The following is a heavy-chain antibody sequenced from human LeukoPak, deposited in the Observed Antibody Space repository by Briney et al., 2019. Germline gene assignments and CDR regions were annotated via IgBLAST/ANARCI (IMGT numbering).Heavy chain of an antibody. V-gene: IGHV3-21*01. Sequence: GGPLRLSCAASGFTFTSYSMSWARQAPGKGLEWVSSISSSSSYIYYADSVKGRFTISRDNAKNSLYLQMDSLRAEDTAVYYCARAAAFTVTSNFDYWGQGTLVTVSS. CDR3: ARAAAFTVTSNFDY. J-gene: IGHJ4*02. D-gene: IGHD4-17*01. CDR2: ISSSSSYI. CDR1: GFTFTSYS.